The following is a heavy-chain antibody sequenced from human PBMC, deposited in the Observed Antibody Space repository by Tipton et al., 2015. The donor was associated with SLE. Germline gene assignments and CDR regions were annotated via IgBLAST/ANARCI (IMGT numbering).Heavy chain of an antibody. J-gene: IGHJ4*02. Sequence: GSLRLSCAASEFTLSTYDMHWVRQGTGKGLEWVSVIGIAGDTYYPDSVKGRFTISRENGKNSLHLQMNRLRAGDTAVYYCVRGQSATGEFDSWGQGTQVTVSS. V-gene: IGHV3-13*01. CDR1: EFTLSTYD. D-gene: IGHD3-16*01. CDR2: IGIAGDT. CDR3: VRGQSATGEFDS.